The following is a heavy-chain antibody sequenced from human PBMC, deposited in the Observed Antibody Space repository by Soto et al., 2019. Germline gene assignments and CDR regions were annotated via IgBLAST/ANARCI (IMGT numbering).Heavy chain of an antibody. Sequence: GASVKVSCKASGYSFTGYYMHWVRQAPGQGLEWMGWINPNSGGTNYAQKFQGWVTMTRDTSISTAYMELSRLRSDDTAVYYCARLRTQGYCISTSCYGGMDVWG. CDR3: ARLRTQGYCISTSCYGGMDV. J-gene: IGHJ6*02. V-gene: IGHV1-2*04. CDR2: INPNSGGT. CDR1: GYSFTGYY. D-gene: IGHD2-2*01.